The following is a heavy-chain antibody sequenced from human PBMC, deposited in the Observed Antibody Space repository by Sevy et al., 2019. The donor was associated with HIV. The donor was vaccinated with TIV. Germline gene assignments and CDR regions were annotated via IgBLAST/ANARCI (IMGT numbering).Heavy chain of an antibody. V-gene: IGHV3-30-3*01. CDR1: GFTFSNYE. J-gene: IGHJ4*02. CDR2: ISHDGNYK. D-gene: IGHD2-21*02. CDR3: ARLFSCGGDCYYLDY. Sequence: GGSLRLSCAASGFTFSNYEMHWVRQAPGKGLEWVAVISHDGNYKNYADSVKVRFTISGDDFKNTLYLQMSSLRPEDMAVYFCARLFSCGGDCYYLDYWGQGALVTVS.